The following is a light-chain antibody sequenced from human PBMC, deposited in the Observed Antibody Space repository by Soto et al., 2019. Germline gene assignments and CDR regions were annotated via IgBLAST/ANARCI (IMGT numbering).Light chain of an antibody. CDR3: QWYGSSPPEYT. CDR2: DAS. Sequence: ETVLTQSPGTLSLSPGERATLSCRAGQSISNNYLSWYQQKPGQAPRLLIHDASNRATGIPDRFSGSGSGTDFTLTIIRLEPEDCAVYSCQWYGSSPPEYTLGQGTMLEI. CDR1: QSISNNY. V-gene: IGKV3-20*01. J-gene: IGKJ2*01.